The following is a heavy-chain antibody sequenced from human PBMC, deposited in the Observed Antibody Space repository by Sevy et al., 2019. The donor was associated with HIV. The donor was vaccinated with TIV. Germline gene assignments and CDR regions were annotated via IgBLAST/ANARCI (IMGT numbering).Heavy chain of an antibody. CDR3: ARGYYDSSGFPHDAFDI. Sequence: ASVKVSCKASGYTFTTYGITWVRQAPGQGLEWMGWISAYNGNTNYAQKLQGRVTMTPDTSTSTAYMELRSLRSDDTAVYYCARGYYDSSGFPHDAFDIWGQGTMVTVSS. D-gene: IGHD3-22*01. CDR1: GYTFTTYG. V-gene: IGHV1-18*01. CDR2: ISAYNGNT. J-gene: IGHJ3*02.